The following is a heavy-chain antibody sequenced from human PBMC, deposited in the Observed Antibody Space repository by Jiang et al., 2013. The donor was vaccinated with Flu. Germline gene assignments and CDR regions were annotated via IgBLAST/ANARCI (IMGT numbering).Heavy chain of an antibody. CDR3: ARDRPSPEVEMATITDFGLGGAFDI. CDR2: ISYDGSNK. CDR1: GFTFSSYA. J-gene: IGHJ3*02. D-gene: IGHD5-24*01. V-gene: IGHV3-30*04. Sequence: QLVESGGGVVQPGRSLRLSCAASGFTFSSYAMHWVRQAPGKGLEWVAVISYDGSNKYYADSVKGRFTISRDNSKNTLYLQMNSLRAEDTAVYYCARDRPSPEVEMATITDFGLGGAFDIWGQGTMVTVSS.